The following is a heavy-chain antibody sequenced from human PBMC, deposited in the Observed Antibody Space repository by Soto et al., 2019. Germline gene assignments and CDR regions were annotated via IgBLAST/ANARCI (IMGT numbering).Heavy chain of an antibody. CDR3: ARDGFGSYLDY. V-gene: IGHV1-18*01. J-gene: IGHJ4*02. CDR2: ISAYSGDT. CDR1: AYTFDNFG. Sequence: VQLVQSRTEVKNPGASVKVSCQAAAYTFDNFGIHWVRQAPGQGLEWIGWISAYSGDTNYAQRLQVRVTMTTDTSTNTAYRELSGLTSDDTAVYFCARDGFGSYLDYWGQGTLVTVSS. D-gene: IGHD3-10*01.